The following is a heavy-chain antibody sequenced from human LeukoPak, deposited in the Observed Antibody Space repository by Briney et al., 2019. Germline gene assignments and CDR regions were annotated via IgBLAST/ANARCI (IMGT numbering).Heavy chain of an antibody. V-gene: IGHV4-34*01. D-gene: IGHD3-10*01. CDR1: GGSFSGYY. Sequence: SETLSLTCAVYGGSFSGYYWSWFRQPPGKGLEWIGEINHSGSTNYNPSLKSRVTISVDTSKNQFSLKLSSVTAADTAVYYCARISTNYYGSGRRGRRYFDYWGQGTLVTVSS. J-gene: IGHJ4*02. CDR3: ARISTNYYGSGRRGRRYFDY. CDR2: INHSGST.